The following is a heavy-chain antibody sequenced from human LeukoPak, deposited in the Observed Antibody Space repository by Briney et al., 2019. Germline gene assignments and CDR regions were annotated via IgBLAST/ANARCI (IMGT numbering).Heavy chain of an antibody. J-gene: IGHJ4*02. CDR2: ISGSGVNT. D-gene: IGHD2-21*01. CDR1: GFTSNTYA. Sequence: GGSLRFSCAASGFTSNTYAMSCVRQAPGKGLGWVSAISGSGVNTYYADSAKGRFTISRANSSSTLYFRMDSLRAEDTAGYHCAKALTYCGGDCYDSLYPFDFWGQGTLVTVSS. CDR3: AKALTYCGGDCYDSLYPFDF. V-gene: IGHV3-23*01.